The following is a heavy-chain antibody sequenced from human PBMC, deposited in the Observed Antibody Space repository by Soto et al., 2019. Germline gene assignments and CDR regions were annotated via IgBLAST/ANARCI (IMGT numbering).Heavy chain of an antibody. V-gene: IGHV4-31*03. D-gene: IGHD3-3*01. J-gene: IGHJ4*02. CDR3: ARAPETPSVLGVALPYFFDY. Sequence: SETQSLTCSVADGSIRSGTAYWSWIRQRPGKGLEWIGYIFYSGSFYYTPSLRGRVMILADTSKNQFTLRLSSVTAADTAVYYCARAPETPSVLGVALPYFFDYWGQGALVTVSS. CDR2: IFYSGSF. CDR1: DGSIRSGTAY.